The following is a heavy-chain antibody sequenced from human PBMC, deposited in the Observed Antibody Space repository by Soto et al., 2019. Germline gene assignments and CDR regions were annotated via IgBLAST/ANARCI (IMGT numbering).Heavy chain of an antibody. CDR1: GASVAGGSYY. J-gene: IGHJ5*02. D-gene: IGHD5-12*01. Sequence: QVQLRESGPGLVKPSQTLSLTCSVSGASVAGGSYYWSWVRQPPGKGLEWIGYIPSGGRPFYNQSLTSRGTISADTSKNQLSLQLTSVTAADTAVYYCARDTYSGYDFGLWGQGTLVTVSS. CDR2: IPSGGRP. CDR3: ARDTYSGYDFGL. V-gene: IGHV4-30-4*01.